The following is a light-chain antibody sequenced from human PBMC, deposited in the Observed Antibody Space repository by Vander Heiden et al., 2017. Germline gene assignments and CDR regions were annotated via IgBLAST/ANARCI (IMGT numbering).Light chain of an antibody. CDR3: QQSYSTPLT. CDR1: QSISSY. V-gene: IGKV1-39*01. Sequence: DIQITQSPSSLSASVGDRVTVTCRASQSISSYLTWYQQKPGQAPKLLIYAASSLPSGVPSRFSGSGSGTDFTLTISSLQPEDFATYYCQQSYSTPLTFGPGTKVDIK. CDR2: AAS. J-gene: IGKJ3*01.